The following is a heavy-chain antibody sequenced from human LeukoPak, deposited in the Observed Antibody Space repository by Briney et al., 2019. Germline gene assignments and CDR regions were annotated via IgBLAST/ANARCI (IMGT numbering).Heavy chain of an antibody. V-gene: IGHV3-48*04. Sequence: PGGSLRLSCAASGFPFSTQSMNWVRQAPGKGLEWVAYIMSSGGAIYYADSVKGRFTISRDNAKNSLYLQMNSLRAEDTAVYYCARDGTYYYDSSGYYSFDYWGQGTLVTVSS. D-gene: IGHD3-22*01. J-gene: IGHJ4*02. CDR2: IMSSGGAI. CDR1: GFPFSTQS. CDR3: ARDGTYYYDSSGYYSFDY.